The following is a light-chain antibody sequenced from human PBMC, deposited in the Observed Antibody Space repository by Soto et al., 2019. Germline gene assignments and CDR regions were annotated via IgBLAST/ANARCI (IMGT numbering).Light chain of an antibody. V-gene: IGLV2-14*01. CDR1: TSDVGGYNY. J-gene: IGLJ2*01. CDR2: EVT. CDR3: SSYTSSSTLI. Sequence: QSVLTQPASVSGSPGQSITLSCTGTTSDVGGYNYVSWYQQHPGKAPKLIIYEVTNRPSGVSNRFSGSKSGNTASLTISGLQAEDEADYYCSSYTSSSTLIFGGGTKLTVL.